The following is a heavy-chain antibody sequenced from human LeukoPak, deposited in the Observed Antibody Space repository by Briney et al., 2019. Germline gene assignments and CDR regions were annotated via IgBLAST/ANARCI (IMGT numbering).Heavy chain of an antibody. D-gene: IGHD6-13*01. CDR1: GYSISSGYY. Sequence: SETLSLTCTVSGYSISSGYYWGWIRQPAGKGLEWIGRIYTSGSTNYNPSLKSRVTMSVDTSKNQFSLKLSSVTAADTAVYYCARLASYSSSWHPRAMDVWGKGTTVTVSS. CDR2: IYTSGST. V-gene: IGHV4-4*07. J-gene: IGHJ6*04. CDR3: ARLASYSSSWHPRAMDV.